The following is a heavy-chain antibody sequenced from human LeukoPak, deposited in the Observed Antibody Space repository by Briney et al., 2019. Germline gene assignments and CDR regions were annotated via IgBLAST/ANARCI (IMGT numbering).Heavy chain of an antibody. V-gene: IGHV4-30-4*02. J-gene: IGHJ5*02. D-gene: IGHD4-17*01. CDR1: GGPISSGDYY. Sequence: SDTLSLTCTVSGGPISSGDYYWRWIRQPPGKGLEWIGYLYYSGSTYYNPSLKSRVTISVDTSKNQFSLKLSSVTAEDPAVYYCARGTTVTFWFVPWGEGTLVTVSS. CDR2: LYYSGST. CDR3: ARGTTVTFWFVP.